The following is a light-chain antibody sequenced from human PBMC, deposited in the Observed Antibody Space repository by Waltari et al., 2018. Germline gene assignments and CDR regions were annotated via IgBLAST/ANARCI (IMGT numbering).Light chain of an antibody. CDR3: QQYERSPET. V-gene: IGKV3-20*01. Sequence: EIVLTQSPGTLSLSPGERATLSCRASQSVSSGYLAWYQQKPGQAPRLLIYGASYRATGIPDRFSGSGSGTDFTLTISRLEPEDFAVCYCQQYERSPETFGQGTNVEIK. J-gene: IGKJ1*01. CDR1: QSVSSGY. CDR2: GAS.